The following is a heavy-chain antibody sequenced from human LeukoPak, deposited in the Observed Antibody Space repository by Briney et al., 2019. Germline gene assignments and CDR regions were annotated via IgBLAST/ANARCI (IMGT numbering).Heavy chain of an antibody. V-gene: IGHV4-38-2*02. D-gene: IGHD3-16*01. CDR3: AREAAWGNWYFDH. J-gene: IGHJ2*01. CDR1: GYSISSGYY. Sequence: SETLSLTCTVSGYSISSGYYWGWIRQPPGKGLEWIGSIYHSGSTYYNPSLKSRVTISVDTSKNQFSLKLSSVTAADTAVYYCAREAAWGNWYFDHWGRGTLVTVSS. CDR2: IYHSGST.